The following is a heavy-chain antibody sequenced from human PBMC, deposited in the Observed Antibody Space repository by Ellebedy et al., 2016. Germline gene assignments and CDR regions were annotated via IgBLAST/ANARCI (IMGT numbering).Heavy chain of an antibody. CDR3: ARGLAYSSSVFDY. J-gene: IGHJ4*02. Sequence: SETLSLXCTVSGGSISSGGYYWSWIRQPAGKGLEWIGRIYTSGSTNYNPSLKSRVTISVDTSKNQFSLKLSSVTAADTAVYYCARGLAYSSSVFDYWGQGTLVTVSS. V-gene: IGHV4-61*02. CDR2: IYTSGST. D-gene: IGHD6-6*01. CDR1: GGSISSGGYY.